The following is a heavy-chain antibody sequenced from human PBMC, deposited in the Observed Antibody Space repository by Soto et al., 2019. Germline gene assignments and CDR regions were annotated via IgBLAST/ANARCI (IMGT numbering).Heavy chain of an antibody. D-gene: IGHD6-6*01. CDR3: ASKISWFHY. CDR2: IYPGDSDT. J-gene: IGHJ1*01. V-gene: IGHV5-51*01. Sequence: GESLKISCKGSGYSFTSYWIAWVRQMPGKGLEWMGSIYPGDSDTRYSPSFQGQVTVSADKSITTVYLQWSSLKASDTAMYYCASKISWFHYWGQGTLVTVSS. CDR1: GYSFTSYW.